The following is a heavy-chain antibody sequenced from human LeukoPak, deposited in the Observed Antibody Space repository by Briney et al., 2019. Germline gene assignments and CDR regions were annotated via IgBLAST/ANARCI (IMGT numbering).Heavy chain of an antibody. CDR2: ISSSSSYI. Sequence: GGSLRLSCAASGFTFSSYSMNWVRQAPGKGLEWVSSISSSSSYIYYADSVKGRITISRDNAKNSLYLQMNSLRAEDTAVYYCASFDIVVVVAAGPPGDYWGQGTLVTVSS. J-gene: IGHJ4*02. CDR1: GFTFSSYS. D-gene: IGHD2-15*01. V-gene: IGHV3-21*01. CDR3: ASFDIVVVVAAGPPGDY.